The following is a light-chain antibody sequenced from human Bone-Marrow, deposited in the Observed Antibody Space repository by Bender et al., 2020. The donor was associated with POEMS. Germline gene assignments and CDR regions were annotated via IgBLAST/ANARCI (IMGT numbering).Light chain of an antibody. CDR2: TNN. J-gene: IGLJ3*02. Sequence: QSVLTQAPSASGTPGQRVTIYCSGSGSNIGGYPVNWYQQLPGTAPRLLIYTNNERPSGVPDRFSGSKSGTSASLAITGLQSDDEAIYFCVAWDASLNGWVFGGGTKLTVL. CDR3: VAWDASLNGWV. CDR1: GSNIGGYP. V-gene: IGLV1-44*01.